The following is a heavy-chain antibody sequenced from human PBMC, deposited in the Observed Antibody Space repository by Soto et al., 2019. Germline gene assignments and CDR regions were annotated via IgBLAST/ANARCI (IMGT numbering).Heavy chain of an antibody. V-gene: IGHV1-3*01. CDR1: GYTFTSYA. J-gene: IGHJ4*02. CDR3: AREAAAGGYYDSSGYYYFDY. D-gene: IGHD3-22*01. Sequence: ASVKVSCKASGYTFTSYAMHWVRQAPGQRLEWMGWINAGNGNTKYSQKFQGRVTITRDTSASTAYMELSSLRSEDTAVYYCAREAAAGGYYDSSGYYYFDYWGQGTLVTVSS. CDR2: INAGNGNT.